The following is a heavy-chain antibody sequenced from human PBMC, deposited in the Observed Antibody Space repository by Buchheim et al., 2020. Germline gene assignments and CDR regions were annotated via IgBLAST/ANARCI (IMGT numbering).Heavy chain of an antibody. Sequence: EAQLLESGGGLVQPGGSLRLSCAASGFTFSNNAMSWVRQPPGKGLEWVSTISGSGGATFYADSVQGRFIISRDNSKNMLNLQMNSLRAEDTAVYYCSKSRGGYDYATPDYWGQGTL. CDR1: GFTFSNNA. CDR3: SKSRGGYDYATPDY. V-gene: IGHV3-23*01. J-gene: IGHJ4*02. D-gene: IGHD5-12*01. CDR2: ISGSGGAT.